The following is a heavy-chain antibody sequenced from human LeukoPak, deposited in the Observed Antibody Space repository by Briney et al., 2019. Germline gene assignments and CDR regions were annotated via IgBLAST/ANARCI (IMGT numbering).Heavy chain of an antibody. V-gene: IGHV1-2*02. CDR2: MNPNTGTT. D-gene: IGHD6-19*01. J-gene: IGHJ4*02. Sequence: GASVTVSCQPSGYTFTGYYLHWVRQAPGQGLEWMGWMNPNTGTTIYAQKFQGRVTLTRDTSISTAYMELTSLRSDDTAIYYCARDRVGSGWPRPFYFEFWGQGTLVSV. CDR3: ARDRVGSGWPRPFYFEF. CDR1: GYTFTGYY.